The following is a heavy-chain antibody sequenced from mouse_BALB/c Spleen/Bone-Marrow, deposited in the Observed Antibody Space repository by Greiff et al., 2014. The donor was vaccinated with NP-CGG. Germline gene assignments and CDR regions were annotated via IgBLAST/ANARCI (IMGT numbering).Heavy chain of an antibody. CDR1: GFSLTTYG. CDR2: LWADGGT. Sequence: VKLVESGPGLVAPSQSLSITCTVSGFSLTTYGVHWVRQPPGKGLEWLGVLWADGGTNYNSALMSRLSISKDNSKSQVFLKMNSLQTDDTAMYYCARITTATGAMDYWGQGTSVTVSS. D-gene: IGHD1-2*01. CDR3: ARITTATGAMDY. V-gene: IGHV2-9*02. J-gene: IGHJ4*01.